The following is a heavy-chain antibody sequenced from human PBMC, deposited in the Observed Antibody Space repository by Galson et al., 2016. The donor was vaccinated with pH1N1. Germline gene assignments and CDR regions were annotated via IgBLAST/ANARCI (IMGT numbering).Heavy chain of an antibody. J-gene: IGHJ4*02. CDR1: GFMFGDHY. CDR2: IRKKANDYTT. Sequence: SLRLSCAASGFMFGDHYMDWVRQTPGKGLEWVGRIRKKANDYTTEYAASVKGRFTISRDDSQNSLYLQMRSLKTEDTAVCYCVRVGVPWNFDYWGQGTLVIVSS. CDR3: VRVGVPWNFDY. V-gene: IGHV3-72*01. D-gene: IGHD3-16*01.